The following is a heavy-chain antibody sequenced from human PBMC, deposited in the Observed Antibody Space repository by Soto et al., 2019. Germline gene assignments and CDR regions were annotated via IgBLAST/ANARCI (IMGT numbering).Heavy chain of an antibody. CDR3: ARAGVVGATALDY. D-gene: IGHD1-26*01. V-gene: IGHV4-39*07. CDR2: IYYSGST. Sequence: PSETLSLTCTVSGGSISSSSYYWGWIRQPPGKGLEWIGSIYYSGSTYYNPSLKSRVTISVDTSKSQFSLKLSSVTAADTAVYYCARAGVVGATALDYWVQGTLVTVSS. J-gene: IGHJ4*02. CDR1: GGSISSSSYY.